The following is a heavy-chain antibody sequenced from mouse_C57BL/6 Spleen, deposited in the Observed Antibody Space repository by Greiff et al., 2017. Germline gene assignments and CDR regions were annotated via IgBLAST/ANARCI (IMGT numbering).Heavy chain of an antibody. V-gene: IGHV4-1*01. Sequence: GIDFSRYWMSWVRRAPGKGLEWIGEINPDSSTINYAPSLKDKFIISRDNAKNTLYLQMSKVRSEDTALYYCARPVDDGPWFAYWGQGTLVTVSA. D-gene: IGHD2-3*01. CDR3: ARPVDDGPWFAY. J-gene: IGHJ3*01. CDR1: GIDFSRYW. CDR2: INPDSSTI.